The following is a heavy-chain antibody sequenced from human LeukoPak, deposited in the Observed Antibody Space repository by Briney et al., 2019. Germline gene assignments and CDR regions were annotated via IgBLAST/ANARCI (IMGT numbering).Heavy chain of an antibody. V-gene: IGHV1-18*01. J-gene: IGHJ4*02. CDR2: ISAYNGNT. CDR3: AREQGYCSGGSCHLALFDY. CDR1: GYTFTSYG. D-gene: IGHD2-15*01. Sequence: ASVKVSCKASGYTFTSYGISWVRQAPGQGLEWMGWISAYNGNTNYAQKPQGRVTMTTDTSTSTAYMELRSLRSDDTAVYYCAREQGYCSGGSCHLALFDYWGQGTLVTVSS.